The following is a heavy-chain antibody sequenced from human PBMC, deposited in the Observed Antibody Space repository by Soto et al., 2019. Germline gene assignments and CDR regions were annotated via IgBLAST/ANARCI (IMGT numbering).Heavy chain of an antibody. Sequence: QVQLQESGPGLVKPSETLSLTCTVSGGSVSSGSYYWSWIRQPPGKGLEWIGYIYYSGSTNYNPSLKSRVTISVDTSKNRFSLKLSSVTAADTAVYYCARAIVVVPAAVHFDYWGQGTLVTVSS. D-gene: IGHD2-2*01. CDR1: GGSVSSGSYY. CDR2: IYYSGST. J-gene: IGHJ4*02. V-gene: IGHV4-61*01. CDR3: ARAIVVVPAAVHFDY.